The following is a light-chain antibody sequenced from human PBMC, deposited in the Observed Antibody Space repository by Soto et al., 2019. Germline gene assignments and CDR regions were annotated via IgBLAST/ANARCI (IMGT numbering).Light chain of an antibody. CDR2: GAS. CDR3: KQRSNWPLT. J-gene: IGKJ4*01. V-gene: IGKV3D-20*02. Sequence: EIVLTQSPGTLSLSPGERATLSCRASESVSSSYLAWYQQKPGQAPRLLIYGASSRATGIQDRFSGSGSGTDFTLIIRSLDPEDFAVYYCKQRSNWPLTFGGGTKVDIK. CDR1: ESVSSSY.